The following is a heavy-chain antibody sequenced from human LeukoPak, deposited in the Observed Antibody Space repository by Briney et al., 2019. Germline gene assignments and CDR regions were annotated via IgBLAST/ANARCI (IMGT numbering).Heavy chain of an antibody. V-gene: IGHV4-59*08. CDR2: IYYSGSNS. D-gene: IGHD1-1*01. J-gene: IGHJ4*02. Sequence: PSETLSLTCSVSGGSINNYYWSWIRQPPGKGLEWIGYIYYSGSNSDYNPSLNSRATMSVETPKNQFSLNLRSVTAADTAVYYCARYFSGYNNWWYFDYCGQGTLVTVSS. CDR3: ARYFSGYNNWWYFDY. CDR1: GGSINNYY.